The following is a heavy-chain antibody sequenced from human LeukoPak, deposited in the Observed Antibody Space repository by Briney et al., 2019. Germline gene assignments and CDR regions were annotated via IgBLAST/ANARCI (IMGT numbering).Heavy chain of an antibody. CDR3: ARDCRITIFGVVTHPGYWYFDV. CDR1: GGSFSIYA. D-gene: IGHD3-3*01. J-gene: IGHJ2*01. CDR2: IIPIFGTA. Sequence: SVKVSCKASGGSFSIYAISWVRQAPGQGLEWMGGIIPIFGTANYAQKLRGRVTITTDDSTSTAYMELSSLRSEDTAVYYGARDCRITIFGVVTHPGYWYFDVWGRGTLVTVSS. V-gene: IGHV1-69*05.